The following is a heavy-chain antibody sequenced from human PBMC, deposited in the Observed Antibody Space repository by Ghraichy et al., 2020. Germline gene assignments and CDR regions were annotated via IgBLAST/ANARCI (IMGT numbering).Heavy chain of an antibody. CDR1: GGSFSGYY. CDR3: ARTNIVLMVYAFANRRNWFDP. J-gene: IGHJ5*02. CDR2: INHSGST. V-gene: IGHV4-34*01. Sequence: SETLSLTCAVYGGSFSGYYWSWIRQPPGKGLEWIGEINHSGSTNYNPSLKSRVTISVDTSKNQFSLKLSSVTAADTAVYYCARTNIVLMVYAFANRRNWFDPWGQGTLVTVSS. D-gene: IGHD2-8*01.